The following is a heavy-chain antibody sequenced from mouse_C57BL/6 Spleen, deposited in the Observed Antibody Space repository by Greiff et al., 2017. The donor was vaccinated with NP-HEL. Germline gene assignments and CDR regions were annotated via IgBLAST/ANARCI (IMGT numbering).Heavy chain of an antibody. V-gene: IGHV1-55*01. CDR2: IYPGSGST. D-gene: IGHD2-2*01. CDR3: ARFPYGYDGYYAMDY. Sequence: QVQLQQPGAELVKPGASVKMSCKASGYTFTSYWITWVKQRPGQGLEWIGDIYPGSGSTNYNEKFKSKATLTVDTSSSTAYMQLSSLTSEDSAVYYCARFPYGYDGYYAMDYWGQGTSVTVSS. CDR1: GYTFTSYW. J-gene: IGHJ4*01.